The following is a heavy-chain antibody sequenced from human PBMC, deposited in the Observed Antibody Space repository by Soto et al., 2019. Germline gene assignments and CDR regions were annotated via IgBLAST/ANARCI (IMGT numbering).Heavy chain of an antibody. CDR2: ITPLFGTT. CDR3: ARVPDYGDHGGWLYP. CDR1: GGTFSSYT. V-gene: IGHV1-69*01. J-gene: IGHJ5*02. Sequence: QVHLVQSGAEVKKPGSSVKVSCKPSGGTFSSYTINWVRQAPGQGLEWVGGITPLFGTTNYAQKFQGRVTITADLSTSTAYMELVSLRSEDTAVYYCARVPDYGDHGGWLYPWGQGTLVTVSS. D-gene: IGHD4-17*01.